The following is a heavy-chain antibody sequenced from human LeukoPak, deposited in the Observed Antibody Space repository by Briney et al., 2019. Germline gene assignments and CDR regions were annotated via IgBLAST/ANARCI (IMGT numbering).Heavy chain of an antibody. D-gene: IGHD2-2*01. V-gene: IGHV4-4*09. J-gene: IGHJ5*02. CDR2: IYTSGST. Sequence: SETLSLTCTVSGGSISSYYWSWIRQPPGKGLEWIGYIYTSGSTNYNPSLKSRVTISVDTSKNQFSLKLSSVTAADTAVYYCAGRDYQEKYNWFDPWGQGTLVTVSS. CDR1: GGSISSYY. CDR3: AGRDYQEKYNWFDP.